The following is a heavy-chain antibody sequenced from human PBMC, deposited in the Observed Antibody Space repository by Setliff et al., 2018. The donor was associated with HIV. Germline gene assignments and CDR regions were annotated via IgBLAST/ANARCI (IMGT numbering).Heavy chain of an antibody. V-gene: IGHV4-34*01. CDR2: VHPSGSI. D-gene: IGHD3-9*01. Sequence: ETMSLTCAVSGVSFSGDYWSWVRQPPGKGLEWIAEVHPSGSINYNSSLKSRVAISVDTSNNQFSLTMTSVTAADTAVYYCARGRDWAKTGDFWGQGALVTVSS. CDR3: ARGRDWAKTGDF. CDR1: GVSFSGDY. J-gene: IGHJ4*02.